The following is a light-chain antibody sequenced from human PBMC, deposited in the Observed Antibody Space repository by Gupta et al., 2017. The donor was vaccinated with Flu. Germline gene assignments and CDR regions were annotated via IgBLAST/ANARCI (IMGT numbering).Light chain of an antibody. J-gene: IGLJ3*02. CDR3: QTWGTAIRV. CDR1: SGHSSNA. Sequence: GASVKLTCTMSSGHSSNAISWHQQQPEKGPRYLIKLNSDGSHYKGDVIPDRFSGSSSGAERYLTISSLQSEDEADYYCQTWGTAIRVFGGGTKLTVL. CDR2: LNSDGSH. V-gene: IGLV4-69*01.